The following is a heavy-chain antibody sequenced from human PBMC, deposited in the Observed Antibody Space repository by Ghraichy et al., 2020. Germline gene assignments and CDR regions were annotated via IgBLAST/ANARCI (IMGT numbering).Heavy chain of an antibody. CDR3: VRDSYDSWSGYYKGMDV. V-gene: IGHV3-74*01. CDR2: IITDGSST. D-gene: IGHD3-3*01. CDR1: GFTFSRYW. Sequence: GGSLRLSCAASGFTFSRYWMHWVRQAPGKGLVWVSRIITDGSSTSYADSVKGRFTISRDNAKNTLYLQMNSLRAEDTAVYYCVRDSYDSWSGYYKGMDVWGQGTTVTVSS. J-gene: IGHJ6*02.